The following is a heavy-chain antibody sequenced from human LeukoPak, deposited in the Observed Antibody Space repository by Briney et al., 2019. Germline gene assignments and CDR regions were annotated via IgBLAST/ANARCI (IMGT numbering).Heavy chain of an antibody. CDR1: GGSISSYY. J-gene: IGHJ6*03. D-gene: IGHD3-22*01. V-gene: IGHV4-59*08. CDR3: ARQSYYDSSGYYDSLYYYYMDV. Sequence: SETLSLTCTVSGGSISSYYWSWIRQPPGKGLEWIGYIYYSGSTSYNPSLKSRVTISVDTSKNQFSLKLSSVTAADTAVYYCARQSYYDSSGYYDSLYYYYMDVWGKGTTVTVSS. CDR2: IYYSGST.